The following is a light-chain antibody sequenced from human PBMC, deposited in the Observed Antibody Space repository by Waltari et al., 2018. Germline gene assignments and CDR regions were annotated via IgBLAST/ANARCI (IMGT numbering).Light chain of an antibody. J-gene: IGLJ2*01. Sequence: QSALTQPASVSGSPGQSITISCTGTSSDVGNYKRVSWYHQHPGKAPKLMTYAVSKRPPGVCDGFSRSMSGDMASLTISGLQPEDEAAYFCSSYAGSSKGVFGGGTKVTVL. CDR2: AVS. CDR3: SSYAGSSKGV. CDR1: SSDVGNYKR. V-gene: IGLV2-23*02.